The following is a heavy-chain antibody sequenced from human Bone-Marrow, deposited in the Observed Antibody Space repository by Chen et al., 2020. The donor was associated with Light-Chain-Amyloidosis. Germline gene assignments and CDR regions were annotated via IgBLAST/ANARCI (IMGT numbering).Heavy chain of an antibody. CDR1: GFTFNTYA. V-gene: IGHV3-23*01. J-gene: IGHJ4*02. Sequence: LESGGGLIQPGGSLGLSCAASGFTFNTYALSWVRQAPGKGLEWVSAISSGGGSTYYADSVNGRFTISRDNSRNTLYLQMNSLRVEDTAVYYCAKVWYASGTYFENWGQGTLVTVSS. CDR2: ISSGGGST. CDR3: AKVWYASGTYFEN. D-gene: IGHD1-26*01.